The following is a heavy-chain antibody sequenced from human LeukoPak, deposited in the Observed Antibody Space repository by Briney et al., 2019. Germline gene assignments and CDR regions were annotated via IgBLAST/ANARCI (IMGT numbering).Heavy chain of an antibody. CDR3: ARDLASVVPAATFAY. V-gene: IGHV1-46*01. CDR2: INPSGGST. D-gene: IGHD2-2*01. Sequence: ASVKVSCKASGYTFTSYYVHWVRQAPGQGLGWMGIINPSGGSTSYAQKFQGRVTMTRDMSTSTVYMGLSSLRSEDTAVYYCARDLASVVPAATFAYWGQGTLVTVSS. J-gene: IGHJ4*02. CDR1: GYTFTSYY.